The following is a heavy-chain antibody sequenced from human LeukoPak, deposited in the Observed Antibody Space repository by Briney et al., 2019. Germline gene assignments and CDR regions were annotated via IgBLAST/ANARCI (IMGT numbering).Heavy chain of an antibody. CDR3: ATPDRHVSNTAMVT. V-gene: IGHV1-69*13. J-gene: IGHJ4*02. D-gene: IGHD5-18*01. CDR1: GGTFSSYA. Sequence: SVKVSCKASGGTFSSYAISWVRQAPAQGLEWMGGIIPIFGTANYAQKFQGRVTITADESTSTAYMELSSLRSEDTAVYYCATPDRHVSNTAMVTWGQGTLVTVSS. CDR2: IIPIFGTA.